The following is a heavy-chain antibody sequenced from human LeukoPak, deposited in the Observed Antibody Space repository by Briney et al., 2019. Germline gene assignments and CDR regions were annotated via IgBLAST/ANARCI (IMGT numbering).Heavy chain of an antibody. J-gene: IGHJ4*02. Sequence: SETLSLTCTVSGGSISSSSYYWGWIRQPPGKGLEWIGSIYYSGSTYHNPSLKSRVTISVDTSKNQFSLKLSSVTAADTAVYYCARLEDIVVVVAARLWGQGTLVTVSS. V-gene: IGHV4-39*01. D-gene: IGHD2-15*01. CDR1: GGSISSSSYY. CDR2: IYYSGST. CDR3: ARLEDIVVVVAARL.